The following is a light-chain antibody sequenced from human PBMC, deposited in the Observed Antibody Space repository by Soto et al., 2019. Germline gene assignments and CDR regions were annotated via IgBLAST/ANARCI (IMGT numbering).Light chain of an antibody. V-gene: IGKV1-39*01. J-gene: IGKJ2*01. CDR1: QSISSY. CDR2: AAS. CDR3: QQRYSTPHT. Sequence: DIPMTQSPSSLSASVGDRVTITCRSSQSISSYLNWYQQKPGKAPQLLIYAASSMQSVVPSRFSGSGSGTDFTLTIISLQPDDFATYYCQQRYSTPHTFGQGTQLEIK.